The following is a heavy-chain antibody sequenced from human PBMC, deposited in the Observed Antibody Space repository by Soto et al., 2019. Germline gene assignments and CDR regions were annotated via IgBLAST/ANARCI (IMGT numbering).Heavy chain of an antibody. CDR2: IYRSGST. CDR1: GASLTSGSYY. V-gene: IGHV4-61*01. Sequence: QVQLQESGPGLVRPSETLSLTCTVSGASLTSGSYYWSWVRQPPGKGLEWIAYIYRSGSTNYNPSRKSRATISVETSKNQFSLRLTSVTPADTAMYYCARWKYSYADLPGDWFDSWGQGTLVTVSS. CDR3: ARWKYSYADLPGDWFDS. J-gene: IGHJ5*01. D-gene: IGHD3-16*01.